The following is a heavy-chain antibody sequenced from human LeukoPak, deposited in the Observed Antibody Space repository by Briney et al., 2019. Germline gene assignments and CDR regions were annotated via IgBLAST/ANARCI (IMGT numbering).Heavy chain of an antibody. V-gene: IGHV3-48*01. CDR1: GFIFSSYS. J-gene: IGHJ4*02. Sequence: GGSLRLSCAASGFIFSSYSMNWVRQAPGKGLEWVSYISSSSSTIYYSDSVRGRFTISRDNAKSSLYLQMNSLRAEDTAIYYCARDWASPGPTTIWGQGTLVTVSS. CDR3: ARDWASPGPTTI. CDR2: ISSSSSTI. D-gene: IGHD1-26*01.